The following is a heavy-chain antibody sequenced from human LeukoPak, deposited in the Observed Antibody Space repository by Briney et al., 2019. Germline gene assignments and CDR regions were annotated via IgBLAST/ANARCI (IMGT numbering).Heavy chain of an antibody. Sequence: PGGSLRLSCAASGFTFNNYCMNWVRQAPGKGLEWVSAISGSGGSTYYADSVKGRFTISRDNSKNTLYPQMNSLRAEDTAVYYCAKAVWFGELFGPVDYWGQGTLVTVSS. CDR2: ISGSGGST. V-gene: IGHV3-23*01. CDR1: GFTFNNYC. D-gene: IGHD3-10*01. J-gene: IGHJ4*02. CDR3: AKAVWFGELFGPVDY.